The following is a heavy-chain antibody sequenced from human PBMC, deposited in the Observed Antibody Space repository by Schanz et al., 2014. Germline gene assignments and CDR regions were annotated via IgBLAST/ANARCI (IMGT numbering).Heavy chain of an antibody. CDR1: GASISSGGYY. J-gene: IGHJ4*02. CDR3: SRGECSSTSCHEVAPPDD. V-gene: IGHV4-31*03. Sequence: QVQLQESGPGLVKPSQTLSLTCTVSGASISSGGYYWDWIRQFPGKGLEWIGYISYSGRTYYSPSLKSRLTMSVDTSKNQFSLRLSSVTAADTAIYYCSRGECSSTSCHEVAPPDDWGQGTLVTVSS. D-gene: IGHD2-2*01. CDR2: ISYSGRT.